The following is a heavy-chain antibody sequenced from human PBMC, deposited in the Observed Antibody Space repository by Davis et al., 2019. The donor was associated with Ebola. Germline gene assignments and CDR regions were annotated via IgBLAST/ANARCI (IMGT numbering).Heavy chain of an antibody. CDR3: ASLSPVGATVDY. Sequence: PSETLSLTCAVSGDSISSSRYHWGWVRQSPDKGLEWIGNFYDSGSTYYNPSFRSRVAISVDSTNNHFSLRLTSVTAADTAVYYCASLSPVGATVDYWGQGSLVTVSS. V-gene: IGHV4-39*02. D-gene: IGHD1-26*01. CDR1: GDSISSSRYH. J-gene: IGHJ4*02. CDR2: FYDSGST.